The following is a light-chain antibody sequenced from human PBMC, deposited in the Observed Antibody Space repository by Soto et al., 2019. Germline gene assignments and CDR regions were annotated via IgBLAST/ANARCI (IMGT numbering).Light chain of an antibody. V-gene: IGLV2-14*01. J-gene: IGLJ1*01. CDR2: EVS. Sequence: QSVLTQPASVSGSPGQSITISCTGTGSDVGGYNYVSWYQQHPGKAPKLMIYEVSNRPSGVSNRFSGSKSGNTASLTISGLQAEDEADYYCSSYTSSSIVFGTGTKVTVL. CDR3: SSYTSSSIV. CDR1: GSDVGGYNY.